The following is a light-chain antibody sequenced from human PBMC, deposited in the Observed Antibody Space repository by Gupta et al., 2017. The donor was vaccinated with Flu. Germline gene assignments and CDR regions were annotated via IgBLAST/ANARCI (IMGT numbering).Light chain of an antibody. CDR1: QDISNY. CDR2: DAS. V-gene: IGKV1-33*01. Sequence: RVTITCQASQDISNYLNWYQQKPGKAPKLLIYDASSLETGVPSRFSGSGSGTDFTFTISSLQPEDIATYYCQQYNTFGQGTKLEIK. CDR3: QQYNT. J-gene: IGKJ2*01.